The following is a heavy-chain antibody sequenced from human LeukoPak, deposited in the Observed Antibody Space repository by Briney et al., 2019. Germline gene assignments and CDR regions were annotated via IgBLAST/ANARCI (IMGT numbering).Heavy chain of an antibody. J-gene: IGHJ4*02. CDR1: GGSISSSSYY. CDR3: ARFYGDYGMYYFDY. D-gene: IGHD4-17*01. CDR2: IYYSGST. V-gene: IGHV4-39*07. Sequence: SETLSLTCTVSGGSISSSSYYWGWIRQPPGKGLEWIGSIYYSGSTYYNPSLKSRVTISVDTSKNQFSLKLSSVTAADTAVYYCARFYGDYGMYYFDYWGQGTLVTVSS.